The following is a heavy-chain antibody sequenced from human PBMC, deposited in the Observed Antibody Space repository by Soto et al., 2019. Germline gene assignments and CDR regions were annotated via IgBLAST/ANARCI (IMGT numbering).Heavy chain of an antibody. Sequence: QVQLVESGGGVVQPGRSLRLSCAASGFTFSTYGMHWVRQAPGKGLEWVAVIWYDGSNKYYADSVKGRFTISRDNSKNTLYLQMNSLRAEDTAVYYCARPHNYDRSGIDYWGQGTLVTVSS. D-gene: IGHD3-22*01. CDR2: IWYDGSNK. CDR3: ARPHNYDRSGIDY. V-gene: IGHV3-33*01. J-gene: IGHJ4*02. CDR1: GFTFSTYG.